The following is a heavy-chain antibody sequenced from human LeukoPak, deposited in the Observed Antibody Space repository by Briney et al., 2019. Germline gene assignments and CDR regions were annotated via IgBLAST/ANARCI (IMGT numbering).Heavy chain of an antibody. Sequence: GGSLRLSCAASGFTFSSYGMNWVRQAPGKGLEWVSSISSSSSYIYYADSVKGRFTISRDNAKNSLYLQMNSLRAEDTAVYYCARDGAYCGGDCYPYYFDYWGQGTLVTVSS. D-gene: IGHD2-21*01. J-gene: IGHJ4*02. CDR3: ARDGAYCGGDCYPYYFDY. CDR1: GFTFSSYG. CDR2: ISSSSSYI. V-gene: IGHV3-21*01.